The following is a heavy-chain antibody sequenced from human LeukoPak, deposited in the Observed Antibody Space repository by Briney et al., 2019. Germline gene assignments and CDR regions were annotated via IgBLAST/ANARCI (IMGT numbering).Heavy chain of an antibody. CDR3: ARSGYNGHFDY. J-gene: IGHJ4*02. V-gene: IGHV3-66*01. CDR1: GFTVSSSY. D-gene: IGHD1-14*01. Sequence: GGSLRLSRAASGFTVSSSYMSWVRQAPGKGLEWVSIIYSGGSTYYADSVKGRFTISRDNSKNTLYLQMNSLRAEDTAVYFCARSGYNGHFDYWGQGTLVTVSS. CDR2: IYSGGST.